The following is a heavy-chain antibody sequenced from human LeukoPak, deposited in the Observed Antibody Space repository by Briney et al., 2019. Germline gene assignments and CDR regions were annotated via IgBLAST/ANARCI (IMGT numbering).Heavy chain of an antibody. D-gene: IGHD3/OR15-3a*01. J-gene: IGHJ4*02. CDR3: AKIGYYDFWTAHSYFFDN. V-gene: IGHV1-69*05. Sequence: SVKVSCKASGGTFSSYAISWVRQAPGQGPEWMGGIIPIFGTANYAQKFQGRVTITTNTSINTAYMELRSLRSEDTAVYHCAKIGYYDFWTAHSYFFDNWGQGTLVTVSS. CDR1: GGTFSSYA. CDR2: IIPIFGTA.